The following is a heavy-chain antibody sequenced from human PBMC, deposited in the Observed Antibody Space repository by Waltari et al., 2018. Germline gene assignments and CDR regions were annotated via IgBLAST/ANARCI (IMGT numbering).Heavy chain of an antibody. V-gene: IGHV3-21*01. CDR2: ICGRSTYI. J-gene: IGHJ5*02. CDR1: GFTFSSHS. CDR3: ARVLGGYCSTTSCSGFDP. Sequence: EVQLVESGGGLVKPGGSLRLSCAASGFTFSSHSMNWVRQAPGKGLELVSYICGRSTYIYYADSGKGRFTVARDNAKNALYLQMNSLRAEDTAVYYCARVLGGYCSTTSCSGFDPWGQGTLVTVSS. D-gene: IGHD2-2*01.